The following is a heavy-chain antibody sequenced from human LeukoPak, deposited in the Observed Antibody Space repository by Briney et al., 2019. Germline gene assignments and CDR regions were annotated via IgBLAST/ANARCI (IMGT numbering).Heavy chain of an antibody. CDR2: INPNSGGT. CDR1: GYTFTGYY. CDR3: ARAQQLVIAGGWYFDL. D-gene: IGHD6-13*01. Sequence: ASVKVSCKASGYTFTGYYMHWVRQAPGQGLEWMGWINPNSGGTNYAQKFQGRVTMTRDTSISTAYMELSRLRSDDTAVYYCARAQQLVIAGGWYFDLWGRGTLVTVSS. V-gene: IGHV1-2*02. J-gene: IGHJ2*01.